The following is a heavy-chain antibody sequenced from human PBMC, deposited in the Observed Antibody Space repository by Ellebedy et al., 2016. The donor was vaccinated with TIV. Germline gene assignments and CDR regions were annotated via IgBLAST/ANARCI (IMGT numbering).Heavy chain of an antibody. CDR1: GYTFTGYY. CDR2: IIPIFGTA. J-gene: IGHJ3*02. Sequence: SVKVSXXASGYTFTGYYMHWVRQAPGQGLEWMGGIIPIFGTANYAQKFQGRVTITADKSTSTAYMELSSLRSEDTAVYYCARAVKLYIDAFDIWGQGTMVTVSS. V-gene: IGHV1-69*06. CDR3: ARAVKLYIDAFDI. D-gene: IGHD2-15*01.